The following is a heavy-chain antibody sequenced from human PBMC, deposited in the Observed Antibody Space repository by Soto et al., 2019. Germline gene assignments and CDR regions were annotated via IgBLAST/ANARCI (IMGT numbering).Heavy chain of an antibody. CDR2: IIPIFGTA. J-gene: IGHJ6*02. V-gene: IGHV1-69*01. CDR1: GGTFSSYA. CDR3: ARDPYSSSPFAYGMDV. Sequence: QVQLVQSGAEVKKPGSSVRVSCKASGGTFSSYAISWVRQAPGQGLEWMGGIIPIFGTANYAQKFQGRVTITADESTSTAYMELSSLRSEDTAVYNCARDPYSSSPFAYGMDVWGQGTTVTVSS. D-gene: IGHD6-6*01.